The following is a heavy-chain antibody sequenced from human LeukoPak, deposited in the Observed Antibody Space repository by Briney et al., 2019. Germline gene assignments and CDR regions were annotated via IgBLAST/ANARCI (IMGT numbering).Heavy chain of an antibody. J-gene: IGHJ6*02. D-gene: IGHD2-2*01. V-gene: IGHV3-49*03. CDR2: IRSKAYGGTT. CDR1: GFTFGDYA. CDR3: TSDLDCSSTSCSDYYYYYGMDV. Sequence: GGSLRLSCTASGFTFGDYAMSWFRQAPGRGLEWVGFIRSKAYGGTTEYAASVKGRFTISRDDSKSIAYLQMNSLKTEDTAVYYCTSDLDCSSTSCSDYYYYYGMDVWGQGTTVTVSS.